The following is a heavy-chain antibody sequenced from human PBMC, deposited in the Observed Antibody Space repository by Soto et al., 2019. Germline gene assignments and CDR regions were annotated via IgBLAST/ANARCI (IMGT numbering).Heavy chain of an antibody. CDR2: IIPIFGTA. J-gene: IGHJ6*02. V-gene: IGHV1-69*13. CDR1: GGTFSSYA. CDR3: VTDFWSGYYEGHYYYYGMDV. D-gene: IGHD3-3*01. Sequence: SVKVSCKASGGTFSSYAISWVRQAPGQRLEWMGGIIPIFGTANYAQKFQGRVSITADESTSTAYMELSSLRSEDTAVYYCVTDFWSGYYEGHYYYYGMDVWGQGTTATVSS.